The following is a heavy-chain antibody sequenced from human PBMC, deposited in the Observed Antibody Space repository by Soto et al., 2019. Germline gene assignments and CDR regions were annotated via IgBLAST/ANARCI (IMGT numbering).Heavy chain of an antibody. Sequence: ASVKVSCKASGYTFTTSDINWVRQATGQGLEWLGRMNPNSGNAGYAQKFQGRVTMTRDTSISTAYMELSSLRSEDTAVYYCARERTVARHDYWGQGTLVTVSS. D-gene: IGHD6-19*01. CDR1: GYTFTTSD. V-gene: IGHV1-8*01. CDR3: ARERTVARHDY. CDR2: MNPNSGNA. J-gene: IGHJ4*02.